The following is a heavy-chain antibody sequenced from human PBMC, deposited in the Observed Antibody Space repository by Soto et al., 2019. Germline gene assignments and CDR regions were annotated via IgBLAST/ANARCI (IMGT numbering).Heavy chain of an antibody. D-gene: IGHD5-12*01. CDR1: GFTVSSNY. J-gene: IGHJ4*02. CDR2: IYSGGST. CDR3: ARNSGYDEPDY. Sequence: EVQLVESGGGLVQPGGSLRLSCAASGFTVSSNYMSWVRQAPGKGLEWVSVIYSGGSTYYADSVKGRFTISRHNSKNTLYLQMNSMRAEDTAVYYCARNSGYDEPDYWGKGTLVTVSS. V-gene: IGHV3-53*04.